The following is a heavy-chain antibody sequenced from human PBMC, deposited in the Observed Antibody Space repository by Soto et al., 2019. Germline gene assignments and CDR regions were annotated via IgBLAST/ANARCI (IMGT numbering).Heavy chain of an antibody. Sequence: GGSLRLSCAASGFTFSDSYMSWIRQAPGKGLEWISYITFSGNTVYYADSLKGRFTISRDNAKNSLYLQTNRLRAEDTAVYYCARVSWREKVGTDVRGPAPTVTVSS. CDR3: ARVSWREKVGTDV. CDR1: GFTFSDSY. CDR2: ITFSGNTV. J-gene: IGHJ6*02. V-gene: IGHV3-11*01.